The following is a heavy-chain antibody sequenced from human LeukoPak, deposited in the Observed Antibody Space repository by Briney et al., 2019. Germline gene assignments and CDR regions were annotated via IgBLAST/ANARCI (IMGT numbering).Heavy chain of an antibody. Sequence: ASVKVSCKASGYTFTSYYMHWVRQAPGQGLEWMGKINPSGGSTSYAQKFQGRVTMTRDTSTSTVYMELSSLRSEDTAVYYCARPDYGDYFDYWGQGTLVTVSS. D-gene: IGHD4-17*01. J-gene: IGHJ4*02. V-gene: IGHV1-46*03. CDR3: ARPDYGDYFDY. CDR2: INPSGGST. CDR1: GYTFTSYY.